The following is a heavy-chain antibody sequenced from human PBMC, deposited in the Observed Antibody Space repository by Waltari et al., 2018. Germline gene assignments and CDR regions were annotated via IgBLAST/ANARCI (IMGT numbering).Heavy chain of an antibody. V-gene: IGHV3-74*01. D-gene: IGHD3-10*01. CDR2: INSDGSTT. Sequence: EVQLVESGGGLVQPGGSLGLSCVTSGFTFSSYWMHWVRQVPGKGLVLVSLINSDGSTTSYSDAVKGRFTISRDNAKNTLYLQMNSLRADDTSVYYCARAQLTMARNLDLWGRGTLVTVSS. CDR3: ARAQLTMARNLDL. J-gene: IGHJ2*01. CDR1: GFTFSSYW.